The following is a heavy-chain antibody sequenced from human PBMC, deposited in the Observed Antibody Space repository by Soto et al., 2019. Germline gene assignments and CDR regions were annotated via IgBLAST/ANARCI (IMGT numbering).Heavy chain of an antibody. D-gene: IGHD2-2*01. CDR1: GLAFSNYA. V-gene: IGHV3-23*01. Sequence: GGSLRLSCAASGLAFSNYAMTWVRQAPGKGLEWVSIITASGYSAYYGGAVKGRFTTSRDNSRSTLYLQMNGLRAEDTAVYYCASSSTSWYYFDYWGQGTLVTVSS. CDR2: ITASGYSA. CDR3: ASSSTSWYYFDY. J-gene: IGHJ4*02.